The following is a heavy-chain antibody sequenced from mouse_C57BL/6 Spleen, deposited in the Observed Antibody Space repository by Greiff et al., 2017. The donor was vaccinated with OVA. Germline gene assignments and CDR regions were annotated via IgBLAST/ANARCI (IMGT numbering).Heavy chain of an antibody. CDR1: GFSLTSYG. Sequence: VMLVESGPGLVQPSQSLSITCTVSGFSLTSYGVHWVRQPPGKGLEWLGVIWSGGSTDYNAAFISRLSISKDNSKSQVFFKMNSLQADDTAIYYCAKTRITTVVATGMDYWGQGTSVTVSS. D-gene: IGHD1-1*01. V-gene: IGHV2-4*01. CDR2: IWSGGST. CDR3: AKTRITTVVATGMDY. J-gene: IGHJ4*01.